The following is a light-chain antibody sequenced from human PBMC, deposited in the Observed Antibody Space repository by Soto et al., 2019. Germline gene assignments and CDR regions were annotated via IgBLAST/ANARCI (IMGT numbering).Light chain of an antibody. CDR1: QSISTF. CDR3: EQSYSSPLMYT. Sequence: DIQMTQSPSSLSASVGDRVTITCRASQSISTFLNWYQQKPGKAPKLLIYAASNLQSGVPSRFSGSGSGTDLTLTISSLQPEDFATYYCEQSYSSPLMYTFGQGTKLEIK. CDR2: AAS. V-gene: IGKV1-39*01. J-gene: IGKJ2*01.